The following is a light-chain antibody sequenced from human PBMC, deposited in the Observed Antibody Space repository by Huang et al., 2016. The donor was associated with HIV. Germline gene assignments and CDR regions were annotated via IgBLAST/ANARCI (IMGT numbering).Light chain of an antibody. V-gene: IGKV1-39*01. CDR2: EAS. CDR3: QQSYSMLT. J-gene: IGKJ4*01. CDR1: QSIGTF. Sequence: DIQMTQSPSSLSASVGDRVTISCRASQSIGTFLTWYQQKPGKAPKLLSYEASNLQTGVPSRFSGSGSGTDFTLTISRLQPEDFATYYCQQSYSMLTCGGGTNVEIK.